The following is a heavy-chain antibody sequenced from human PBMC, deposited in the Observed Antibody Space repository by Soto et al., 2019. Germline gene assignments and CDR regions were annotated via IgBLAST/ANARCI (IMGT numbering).Heavy chain of an antibody. CDR1: GFTFSSYA. J-gene: IGHJ3*02. CDR3: AKDILERGYIWGSYRLDALDI. V-gene: IGHV3-23*01. CDR2: ISGSGGST. D-gene: IGHD3-16*02. Sequence: GGSLRLSCAASGFTFSSYAMSWVRQAPGKGLEWVSAISGSGGSTYYADSVKGRFTISRDNSKNTLYLQMNSLRAEDTAVYYCAKDILERGYIWGSYRLDALDIWGQGTMVTVSS.